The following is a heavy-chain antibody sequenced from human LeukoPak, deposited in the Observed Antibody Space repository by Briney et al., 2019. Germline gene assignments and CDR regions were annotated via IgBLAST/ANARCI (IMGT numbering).Heavy chain of an antibody. D-gene: IGHD6-19*01. CDR1: GGTFSSYA. Sequence: SVKVSCKASGGTFSSYAISWVRQAPGQGLEWMGGIIPIFGTANYAQKFQGRVTITADESTSTAYMELSSLRSEDTAVYYCAKLSSGWYSPGYWGQGTLVTVSS. CDR2: IIPIFGTA. CDR3: AKLSSGWYSPGY. J-gene: IGHJ4*02. V-gene: IGHV1-69*13.